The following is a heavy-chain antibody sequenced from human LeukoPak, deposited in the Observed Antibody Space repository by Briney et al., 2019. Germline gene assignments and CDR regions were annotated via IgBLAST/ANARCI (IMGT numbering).Heavy chain of an antibody. D-gene: IGHD3-22*01. Sequence: GGSLRLSCAASGFTFSSYAMSWVRQAPGKGLEWVSAISGSGGSTYYADSVKGRFTISRDNAKNSLYLQMNSLRAEDTAVYYCARGQPYYYDSSGYYRYHYTHDAFDIWGQGTMVTVSS. V-gene: IGHV3-23*01. CDR1: GFTFSSYA. J-gene: IGHJ3*02. CDR3: ARGQPYYYDSSGYYRYHYTHDAFDI. CDR2: ISGSGGST.